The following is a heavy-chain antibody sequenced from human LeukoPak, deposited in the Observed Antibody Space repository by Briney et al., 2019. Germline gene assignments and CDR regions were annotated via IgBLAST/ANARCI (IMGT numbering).Heavy chain of an antibody. CDR3: AKDLEQWLPTGYYIDY. CDR2: ISYDGSTK. CDR1: GFTFSSYV. V-gene: IGHV3-30*18. Sequence: GRTLRLSCAASGFTFSSYVMHSVRQAPPKGLERVSVISYDGSTKYYADPVKGRFTISRTNSKNTLHLQMNSLRAEDTAEYDCAKDLEQWLPTGYYIDYWGQRTRVTVSS. D-gene: IGHD6-19*01. J-gene: IGHJ4*02.